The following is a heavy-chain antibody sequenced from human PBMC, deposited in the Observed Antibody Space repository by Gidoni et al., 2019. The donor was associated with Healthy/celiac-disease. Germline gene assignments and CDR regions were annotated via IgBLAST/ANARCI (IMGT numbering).Heavy chain of an antibody. CDR1: GFTFSSDA. J-gene: IGHJ4*02. CDR2: ISRNGGST. Sequence: DVPLVESGGGLFHPGGSLRLSCSASGFTFSSDAMHLVRQAPGNGLDYCSDISRNGGSTYYANSVKGRFTISRDNSKNTLYLKMGSLRAEDMAVYYCARAGYEFWSGSALDYWGQGTLVTVSA. V-gene: IGHV3-64*01. CDR3: ARAGYEFWSGSALDY. D-gene: IGHD3-3*01.